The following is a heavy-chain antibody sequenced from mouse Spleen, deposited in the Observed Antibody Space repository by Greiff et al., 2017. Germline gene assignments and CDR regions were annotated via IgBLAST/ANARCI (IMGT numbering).Heavy chain of an antibody. J-gene: IGHJ2*01. D-gene: IGHD3-1*01. CDR2: IDPETGGT. Sequence: VQLKQSGAELVRPGASVTLSCKASGYTFTDYEMHWVKQTPVHGLEWIGAIDPETGGTAYNQKFKGKAILTADKSSSTAYMELRSLTSEDSAVYYCTVSSGYVDYWGQGTTLTVSS. CDR1: GYTFTDYE. CDR3: TVSSGYVDY. V-gene: IGHV1-15*01.